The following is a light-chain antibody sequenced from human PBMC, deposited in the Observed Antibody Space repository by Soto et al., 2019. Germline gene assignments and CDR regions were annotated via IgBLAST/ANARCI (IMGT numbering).Light chain of an antibody. CDR2: DVS. Sequence: QSALTQPRSVSGSPGQSVTISCTGTSGDVGGYNYVSWYQEHPGKAPKLMIYDVSKQPSGVPDRFSGSKSGNTASLTISGLQAEDEADYYCCSYAGSYTHYVFGTGTKVTVL. CDR3: CSYAGSYTHYV. V-gene: IGLV2-11*01. CDR1: SGDVGGYNY. J-gene: IGLJ1*01.